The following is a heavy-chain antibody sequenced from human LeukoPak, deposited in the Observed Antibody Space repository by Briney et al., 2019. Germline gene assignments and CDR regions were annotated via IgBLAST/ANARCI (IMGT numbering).Heavy chain of an antibody. CDR1: GFTFSNYA. Sequence: GGSLRLSCAASGFTFSNYAMSWVRQAPGKGLEWVSGISGSAGGTYYADSVKGRFTISRDNSQNTLYLQMNSLRAEATAVYYWAKGLRRDAFDICGHGTMVTVSS. J-gene: IGHJ3*02. CDR3: AKGLRRDAFDI. CDR2: ISGSAGGT. V-gene: IGHV3-23*01.